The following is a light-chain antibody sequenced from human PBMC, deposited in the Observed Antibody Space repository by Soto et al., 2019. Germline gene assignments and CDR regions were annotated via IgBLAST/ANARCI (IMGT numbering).Light chain of an antibody. CDR1: SSDVGGFSY. J-gene: IGLJ3*02. CDR2: EVS. V-gene: IGLV2-14*01. Sequence: QSALTQPASVSGSPGHSITISCTGTSSDVGGFSYVSWFQQHPGKAPKLIIYEVSNRPSGVSIRFSGSKSGNTASLTVSGLQAEDEADYYCASLTRSNTWVIGGGTKLTVL. CDR3: ASLTRSNTWV.